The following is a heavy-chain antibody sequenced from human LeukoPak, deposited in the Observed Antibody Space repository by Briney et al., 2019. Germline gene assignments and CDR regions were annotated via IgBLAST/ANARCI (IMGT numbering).Heavy chain of an antibody. D-gene: IGHD1-26*01. CDR3: ARGTWEAAARPYSFDT. Sequence: ASVTVSCKAFGSSFTSFGINWVRQAPGQGLEWMGWISGYNSDTNYAQKFQGRVTMTTDTTTSTAYMELRSLRSDDTAVYYCARGTWEAAARPYSFDTWGQGTLVTVSS. CDR2: ISGYNSDT. V-gene: IGHV1-18*01. J-gene: IGHJ4*02. CDR1: GSSFTSFG.